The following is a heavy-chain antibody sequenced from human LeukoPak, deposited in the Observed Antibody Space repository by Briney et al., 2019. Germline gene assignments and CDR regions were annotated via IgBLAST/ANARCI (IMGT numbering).Heavy chain of an antibody. CDR1: GFTFSSYW. D-gene: IGHD1-26*01. CDR3: AKGDSGGSYSFDY. V-gene: IGHV3-74*01. CDR2: INSDGSST. Sequence: GGSLRLSCAASGFTFSSYWMHWVRQAPGKGLVWVSRINSDGSSTSYADSVKGRFTISRDNAKNTLYLQMNSLRAEDAAVYYCAKGDSGGSYSFDYWGQGTLVTVSS. J-gene: IGHJ4*02.